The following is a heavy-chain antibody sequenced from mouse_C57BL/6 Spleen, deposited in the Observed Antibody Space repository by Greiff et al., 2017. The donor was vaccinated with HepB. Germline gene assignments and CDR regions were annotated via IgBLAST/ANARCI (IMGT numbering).Heavy chain of an antibody. CDR1: GYTFTDYY. D-gene: IGHD2-4*01. CDR3: ARSEGLPYYFDY. J-gene: IGHJ2*01. Sequence: VQLKESGPVLVKPGASVKMSCKASGYTFTDYYMNWVKQSHGKSLEWIGVINPYNCGTSYNQKFKGKATLTVDKSSSTAYMELNSLTSEDSAVYYCARSEGLPYYFDYWGQGTTLTVSS. CDR2: INPYNCGT. V-gene: IGHV1-19*01.